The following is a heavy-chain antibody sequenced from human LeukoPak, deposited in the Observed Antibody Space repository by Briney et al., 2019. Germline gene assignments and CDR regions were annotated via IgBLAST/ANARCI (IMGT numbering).Heavy chain of an antibody. CDR3: AKDGGSRSYALDY. D-gene: IGHD2-2*01. CDR1: GFTFSSYG. J-gene: IGHJ4*02. Sequence: PGGSLRLSCAASGFTFSSYGVHWVRQAPGKGLEWVAYISYDASKKYYADSVKGRFTISRDNSKNTLYLQMNSLRAEDTAVYYCAKDGGSRSYALDYWGQGTLVTVSS. V-gene: IGHV3-30*02. CDR2: ISYDASKK.